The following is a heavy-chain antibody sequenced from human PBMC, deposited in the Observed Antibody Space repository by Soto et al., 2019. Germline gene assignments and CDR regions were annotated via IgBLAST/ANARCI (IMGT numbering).Heavy chain of an antibody. CDR1: GFTFDDYG. CDR2: VNWNGGST. CDR3: VSGASFNFDY. Sequence: EVQLVESGGGVLRPGGSLRLSCAASGFTFDDYGMSWARQAPGKGLEWVSGVNWNGGSTGYADSVKGRFTISRDNAKNSPYLQMNSLSAEDTAFYYCVSGASFNFDYWGQGPLVTVSS. D-gene: IGHD1-26*01. J-gene: IGHJ4*02. V-gene: IGHV3-20*04.